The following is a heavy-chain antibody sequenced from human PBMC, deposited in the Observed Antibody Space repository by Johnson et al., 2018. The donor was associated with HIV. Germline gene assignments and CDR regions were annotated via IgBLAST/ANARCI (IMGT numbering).Heavy chain of an antibody. CDR2: ISYDGSNK. Sequence: QVQLVESGGGVVQPGRSLRLSCAASGFTFSSYAMHWVRQAPGKGLEWVAGISYDGSNKYYADSVKGRFTISRDNSKNTLYLQMNSLRAEDTAVYYCAKGGTYVDAFDIWGQGTRVTVSS. J-gene: IGHJ3*02. CDR1: GFTFSSYA. D-gene: IGHD1-1*01. CDR3: AKGGTYVDAFDI. V-gene: IGHV3-30*04.